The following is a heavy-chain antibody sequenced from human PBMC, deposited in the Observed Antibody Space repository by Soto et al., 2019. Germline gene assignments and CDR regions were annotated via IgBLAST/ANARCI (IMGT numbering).Heavy chain of an antibody. CDR2: IYYRGNT. D-gene: IGHD5-12*01. J-gene: IGHJ4*02. Sequence: QVQLQESGPGLVKPSQTLSLTCTVSGGSISSDNYYWSWIRQPPGKGLEWMGYIYYRGNTYYNPSLKSRVTISVETSMNQFSLKVSSVTAADTAVYYCARDRGGYARFAYWCQEALVTVST. CDR3: ARDRGGYARFAY. V-gene: IGHV4-30-4*01. CDR1: GGSISSDNYY.